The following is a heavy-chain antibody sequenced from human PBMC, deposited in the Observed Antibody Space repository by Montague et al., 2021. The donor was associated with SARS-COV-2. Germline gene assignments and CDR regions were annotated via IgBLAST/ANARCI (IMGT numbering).Heavy chain of an antibody. D-gene: IGHD2-21*01. V-gene: IGHV3-48*03. CDR2: IESSGSIK. CDR3: ATLAAGLFDYGLDV. CDR1: GFTFSTFA. J-gene: IGHJ6*02. Sequence: SLRLSCAASGFTFSTFATNWVRQAPGKGLEWVSFIESSGSIKNYADSVKGRFTISRDNSKNSLYLQMNSLRVEDTAIYYCATLAAGLFDYGLDVWGQGTTVTVSS.